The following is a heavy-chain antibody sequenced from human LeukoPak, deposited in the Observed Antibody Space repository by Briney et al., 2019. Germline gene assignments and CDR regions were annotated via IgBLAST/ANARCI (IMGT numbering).Heavy chain of an antibody. J-gene: IGHJ5*02. CDR3: AKDRGSSSWYVAGAFDP. Sequence: GGSLRLSCAASGFTFSSYGMSWVRQAPGKGLEWVSAISGSGGSTYYADSVKGRFTISRDNSKNTLYLQMNSLRAEDTAVYYCAKDRGSSSWYVAGAFDPWGQGTLVTVSS. CDR1: GFTFSSYG. CDR2: ISGSGGST. V-gene: IGHV3-23*01. D-gene: IGHD6-13*01.